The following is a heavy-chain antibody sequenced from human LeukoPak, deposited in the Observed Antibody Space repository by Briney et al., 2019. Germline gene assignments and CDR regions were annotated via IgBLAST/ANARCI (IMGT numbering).Heavy chain of an antibody. CDR3: AKDTKYNWNYVNY. D-gene: IGHD1-20*01. CDR2: IIPIFGTA. V-gene: IGHV1-69*06. CDR1: GGTFSSYA. Sequence: ASVKVSCKASGGTFSSYAISWVRQAPGQGLEWMGGIIPIFGTANYAQKFQGRVTITADKSTSTAYMELSSLRSEDTAVYYCAKDTKYNWNYVNYWGQGTLVTVSS. J-gene: IGHJ4*02.